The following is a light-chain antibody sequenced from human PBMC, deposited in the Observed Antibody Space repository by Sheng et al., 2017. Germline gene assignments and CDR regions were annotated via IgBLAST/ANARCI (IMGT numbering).Light chain of an antibody. J-gene: IGKJ4*01. Sequence: DIQMTQSPSSLSASVGDRVTITCQASQDIANYLNWYQQKPGKAPKVLIYDASNLKIGVPSRFSGSGYGTEFTFTISSLQPEDFATYFCQQSDYLPLTFGGGTKVEIK. CDR3: QQSDYLPLT. V-gene: IGKV1-33*01. CDR1: QDIANY. CDR2: DAS.